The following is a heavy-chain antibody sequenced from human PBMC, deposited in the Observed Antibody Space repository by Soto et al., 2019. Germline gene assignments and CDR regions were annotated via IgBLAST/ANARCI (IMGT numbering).Heavy chain of an antibody. CDR2: VNPDATST. D-gene: IGHD2-2*01. V-gene: IGHV3-74*01. J-gene: IGHJ4*02. CDR3: TRATAVSFDY. CDR1: GFTFSSYW. Sequence: GGSLRLSCVASGFTFSSYWIHWVRQAPGEGLVWVSRVNPDATSTSYADSVKGRFTISRDNAQNTLYLQMNSLRAEDTAVYYCTRATAVSFDYWGQGTLVTVSS.